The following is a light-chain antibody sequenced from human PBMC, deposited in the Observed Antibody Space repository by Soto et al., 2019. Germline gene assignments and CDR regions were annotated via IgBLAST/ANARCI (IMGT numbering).Light chain of an antibody. CDR1: QGVTKW. V-gene: IGKV1-12*01. CDR2: TAS. Sequence: DIQLTQSPSSVSASIGDRVTMTCRASQGVTKWLAWYQQKPGRAPKLLIYTASSLQSGVPSRFSASGWGTDFTLTISSLQPEDFATYYCQQANTFPLTFGGGTKVDIK. CDR3: QQANTFPLT. J-gene: IGKJ4*01.